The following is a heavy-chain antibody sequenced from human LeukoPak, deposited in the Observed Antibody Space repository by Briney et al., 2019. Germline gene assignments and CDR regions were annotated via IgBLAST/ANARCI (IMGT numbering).Heavy chain of an antibody. Sequence: ASVTLSCMASAHTFTSYGIGWARHAPGQGLEWMGSVRTDDGNTNYAQTLEGTATPNTDPYTRTAYMERSSLLSTDPAVSYSARDRASRYDSRVYIDYWGQGNLVTVSS. CDR2: VRTDDGNT. V-gene: IGHV1-18*01. CDR1: AHTFTSYG. CDR3: ARDRASRYDSRVYIDY. J-gene: IGHJ4*02. D-gene: IGHD3-22*01.